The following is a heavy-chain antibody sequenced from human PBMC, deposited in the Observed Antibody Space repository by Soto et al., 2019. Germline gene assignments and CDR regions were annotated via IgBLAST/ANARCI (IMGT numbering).Heavy chain of an antibody. CDR2: ISAYNGNT. J-gene: IGHJ4*02. D-gene: IGHD6-19*01. CDR1: GYTFTSYG. Sequence: QVQLVQSGAEVKKPGASVKVSCKASGYTFTSYGISWVRQAPGQGLEWMGWISAYNGNTNYAQKLQGRVTMTTDTSXSXXYMELRSLRSDDTAVYYCARDGEEQWLVSNYYFDYWGQGTLVTVSS. CDR3: ARDGEEQWLVSNYYFDY. V-gene: IGHV1-18*01.